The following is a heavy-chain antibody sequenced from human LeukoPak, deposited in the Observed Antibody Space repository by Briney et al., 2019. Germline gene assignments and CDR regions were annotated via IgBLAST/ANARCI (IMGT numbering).Heavy chain of an antibody. V-gene: IGHV1-18*01. D-gene: IGHD3-10*01. CDR2: ISAYNGNT. J-gene: IGHJ3*02. CDR1: GYTFTSYA. Sequence: ASVKVSCKASGYTFTSYAMHWVRQAPGQRLEWMGWISAYNGNTNYAQKLQGRVAMTTDTSTSTAYMELRSLRSDDTAVYYCARAKWFGELLPPSDAFDIWGQGTMVTVSS. CDR3: ARAKWFGELLPPSDAFDI.